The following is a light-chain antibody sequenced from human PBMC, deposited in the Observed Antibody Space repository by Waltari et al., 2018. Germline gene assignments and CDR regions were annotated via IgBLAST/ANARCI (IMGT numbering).Light chain of an antibody. CDR2: QDK. CDR3: QAWASGSVV. V-gene: IGLV3-1*01. Sequence: SYELTQPPSVSVSPGQTASITCSGDKLGDKYTCWYQQKPGQSPAMIIWQDKKRPPGIPERFSASNSGNTATLTIRGTQAIDEADYYCQAWASGSVVFGGGTKLTVL. J-gene: IGLJ2*01. CDR1: KLGDKY.